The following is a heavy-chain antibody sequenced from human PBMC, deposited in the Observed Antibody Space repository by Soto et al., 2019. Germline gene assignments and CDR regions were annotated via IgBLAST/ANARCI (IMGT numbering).Heavy chain of an antibody. D-gene: IGHD6-6*01. Sequence: GGSLRLSCXASGFXXXXXXXXXXXQASGXGLEWVXXFRSKANSAATAYAASVKGRFTISRDDSKNTAYLQMNSLKTKDTAVYYCTRLKYSSSSAWFDPWGQGTLVTVSS. J-gene: IGHJ5*02. CDR2: FRSKANSAAT. CDR3: TRLKYSSSSAWFDP. CDR1: GFXXXXXX. V-gene: IGHV3-73*01.